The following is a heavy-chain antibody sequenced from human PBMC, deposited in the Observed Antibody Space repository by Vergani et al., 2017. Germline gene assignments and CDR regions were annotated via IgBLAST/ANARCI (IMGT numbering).Heavy chain of an antibody. J-gene: IGHJ1*01. CDR2: ISYDGTQK. D-gene: IGHD2-2*01. CDR3: ATKSCSTPGCQIGYFRE. V-gene: IGHV3-30*03. CDR1: GVTSSSYG. Sequence: QVHLVESGGGVVQPGRSLRLSCVVSGVTSSSYGMHWVRQAPGKGLEWVAVISYDGTQKYYADSVKGRFTISRDNSKSTLYLQMNSLRTEDTAVYYCATKSCSTPGCQIGYFREWGQGTLVTVSS.